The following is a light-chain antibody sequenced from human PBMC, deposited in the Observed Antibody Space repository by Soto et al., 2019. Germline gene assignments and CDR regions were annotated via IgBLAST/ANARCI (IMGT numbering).Light chain of an antibody. J-gene: IGKJ1*01. V-gene: IGKV3-20*01. CDR3: QQYGSSPQT. CDR2: GAS. CDR1: QSVRSK. Sequence: VMTQAPNTLSVCPGETVTLSGRASQSVRSKLAWYQQKPGQAPRLLIYGASTRATGIPDRISGSGSGADFTLTISRLEPEDFAVYYCQQYGSSPQTFGQGTKVDIK.